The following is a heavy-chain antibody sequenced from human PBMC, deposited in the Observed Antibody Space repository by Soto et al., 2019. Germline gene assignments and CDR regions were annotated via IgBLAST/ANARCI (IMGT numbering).Heavy chain of an antibody. CDR2: INSRGST. Sequence: SESLSLTCTLSGGAINSYYWTWIRQPAGKGQQWIGRINSRGSTKYNPSPQSRVTLSLDTSKNQFSLRLTSVTAADTAVYYCARGQRFSDWVDPWGQGTVVTVS. CDR1: GGAINSYY. D-gene: IGHD3-3*01. CDR3: ARGQRFSDWVDP. J-gene: IGHJ5*02. V-gene: IGHV4-4*07.